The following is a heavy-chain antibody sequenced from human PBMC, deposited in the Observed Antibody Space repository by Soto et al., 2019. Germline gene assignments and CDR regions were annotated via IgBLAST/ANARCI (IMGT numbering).Heavy chain of an antibody. J-gene: IGHJ5*02. CDR3: ARAVSGIALAGAGLGWFDP. CDR2: IGTAGDT. V-gene: IGHV3-13*01. CDR1: GFTFSSYD. D-gene: IGHD6-19*01. Sequence: EVQLVESGGGLVQPGGSLRLSCAASGFTFSSYDMHWVRQATGKGLEWVSAIGTAGDTYYPGSVKGRFTISRENAKNSLYLQMNSLRAEDTAVYYCARAVSGIALAGAGLGWFDPWGQGTLVTVSS.